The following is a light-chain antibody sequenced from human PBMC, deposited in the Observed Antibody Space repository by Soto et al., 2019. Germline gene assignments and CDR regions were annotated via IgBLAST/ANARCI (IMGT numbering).Light chain of an antibody. V-gene: IGLV2-14*01. CDR1: SSDVGGYNY. Sequence: QSALTQPASVSGSPGQSITISCTGTSSDVGGYNYVSWYHQHPGKAPKLMIYDVSNRPSGVSNRFSGSKSGNTASLTISGLQAEDEADYYCRSYTSSSTSWVLGGGTKLTVL. CDR3: RSYTSSSTSWV. J-gene: IGLJ3*02. CDR2: DVS.